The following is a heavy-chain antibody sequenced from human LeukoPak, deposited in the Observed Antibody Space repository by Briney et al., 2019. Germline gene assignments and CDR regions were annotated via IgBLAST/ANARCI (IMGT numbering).Heavy chain of an antibody. CDR3: ARGRYSESPFDY. Sequence: ASVKVSCKASGYTFTGYYMHWVRQAPGQGLEWMGWINPNSGGTNYAQKFQGRDTMTRDTSISTAYMELSRLRSDDTAVYYCARGRYSESPFDYWGQGTLVTVSS. V-gene: IGHV1-2*02. J-gene: IGHJ4*02. CDR1: GYTFTGYY. D-gene: IGHD1-26*01. CDR2: INPNSGGT.